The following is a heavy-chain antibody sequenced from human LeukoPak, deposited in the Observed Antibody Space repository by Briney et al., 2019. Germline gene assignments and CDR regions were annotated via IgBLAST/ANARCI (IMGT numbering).Heavy chain of an antibody. Sequence: GGSLRLSCAASGFTFSSYGMHWVRQAPGKGLEWVAVIWYDGSNEYYADSVKGRFTISRDNSKNTLYLQMNSLRAEDTAVYYCAREYVSGSSGWYGSPGFDYWGQGTLVTVSS. CDR2: IWYDGSNE. D-gene: IGHD6-19*01. CDR3: AREYVSGSSGWYGSPGFDY. CDR1: GFTFSSYG. J-gene: IGHJ4*02. V-gene: IGHV3-33*01.